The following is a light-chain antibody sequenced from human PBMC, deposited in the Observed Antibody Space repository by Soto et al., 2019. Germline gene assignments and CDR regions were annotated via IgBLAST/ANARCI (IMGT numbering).Light chain of an antibody. CDR2: DAS. CDR3: QQYNSYRT. J-gene: IGKJ1*01. CDR1: QSISSW. V-gene: IGKV1-5*01. Sequence: IQMTQSPSTLSASVGDRVTSTCRASQSISSWLAWYQQKPGKAPKLLIYDASSLESGVPSRFSGSGSGTEFTLTINSLQPDDFATYYCQQYNSYRTFGQGTKVDIK.